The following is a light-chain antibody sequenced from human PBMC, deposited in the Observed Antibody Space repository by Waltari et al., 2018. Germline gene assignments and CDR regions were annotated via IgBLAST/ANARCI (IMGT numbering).Light chain of an antibody. V-gene: IGKV2-28*01. CDR2: LGF. J-gene: IGKJ4*01. CDR3: MQTLQAPLT. CDR1: QSPLHSNGYNY. Sequence: DIVMTQSPLSLPVTPAEPASISCRSNQSPLHSNGYNYLDWYLQKPGQSPQLLIYLGFNRASGVPDRFSGSGSRTDFTLKISRVEAEDVGIYYCMQTLQAPLTFGGGTKVEIK.